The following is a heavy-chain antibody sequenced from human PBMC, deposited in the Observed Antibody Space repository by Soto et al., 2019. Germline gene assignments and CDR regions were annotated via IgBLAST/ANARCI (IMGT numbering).Heavy chain of an antibody. CDR2: IIPIFGTA. V-gene: IGHV1-69*06. CDR3: ARGGYSYGRENYYYGMDV. CDR1: GGTFSSYA. J-gene: IGHJ6*02. Sequence: SVKVSCKASGGTFSSYAISWVRQAPGQGLEWMGGIIPIFGTANYAQKFQGRVTITADKSTSTADMELSSLRSEDKAVYYCARGGYSYGRENYYYGMDVWGQGTTVTVSS. D-gene: IGHD5-18*01.